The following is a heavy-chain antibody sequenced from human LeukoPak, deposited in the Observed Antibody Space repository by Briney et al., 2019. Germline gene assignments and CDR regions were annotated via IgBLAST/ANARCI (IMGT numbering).Heavy chain of an antibody. CDR2: IYYSGST. V-gene: IGHV4-59*01. J-gene: IGHJ5*02. CDR1: GGSISSYY. CDR3: ARDSAAAGTGYNWFDP. Sequence: SGTLSLTCTVSGGSISSYYWSWIRQPPGKGLEWIGYIYYSGSTNYNPSLKSRVTISVDTSKNQFSLKLSSVTAADTAVYYCARDSAAAGTGYNWFDPWGQGTLVTVSS. D-gene: IGHD6-13*01.